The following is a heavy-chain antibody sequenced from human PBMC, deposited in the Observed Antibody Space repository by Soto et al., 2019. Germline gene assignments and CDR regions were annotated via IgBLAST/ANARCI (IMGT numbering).Heavy chain of an antibody. CDR2: IKQDGSQK. Sequence: PGGSLRLSCAASGFTFSAYWMTWVRQVPRKGLEWVANIKQDGSQKYYVDSVQGRFTISRDNAKNSLYLQMNSLRAEDTAVYYCARGEYYDSSGYYPGSWGQGTLVTVSS. D-gene: IGHD3-22*01. J-gene: IGHJ5*02. CDR3: ARGEYYDSSGYYPGS. V-gene: IGHV3-7*04. CDR1: GFTFSAYW.